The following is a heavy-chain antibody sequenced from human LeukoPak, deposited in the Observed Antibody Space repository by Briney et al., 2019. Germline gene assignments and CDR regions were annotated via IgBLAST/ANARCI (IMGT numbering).Heavy chain of an antibody. CDR3: ATLWFGENMDV. CDR2: INPNSGGT. J-gene: IGHJ6*03. CDR1: GYTFTGYY. V-gene: IGHV1-2*02. D-gene: IGHD3-10*01. Sequence: AASVTVSCKDSGYTFTGYYMHWVRQAPGQGLEGMGWINPNSGGTNYAQKFQGRVTMTRDTSISTAYMELSRLRSDDTAVYYCATLWFGENMDVWGKGTTVTVSS.